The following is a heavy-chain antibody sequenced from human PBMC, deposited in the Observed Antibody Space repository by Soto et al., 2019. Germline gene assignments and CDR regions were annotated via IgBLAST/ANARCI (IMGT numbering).Heavy chain of an antibody. CDR3: AKDSIFGVVRRRVFDY. J-gene: IGHJ4*02. Sequence: PGGSLRLSCAASGFTFSSYGMHWVRQAPGKGLEWVAVISYDGSNKYYADSVKGRFTISRDNSKNTLYLQMNSLRAEDTAVYYCAKDSIFGVVRRRVFDYWGQGTLVTVS. CDR1: GFTFSSYG. CDR2: ISYDGSNK. D-gene: IGHD3-3*01. V-gene: IGHV3-30*18.